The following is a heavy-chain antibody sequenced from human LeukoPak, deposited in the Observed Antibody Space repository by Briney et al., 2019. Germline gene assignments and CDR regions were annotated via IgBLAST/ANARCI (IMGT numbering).Heavy chain of an antibody. CDR1: GGSFRNYY. Sequence: SETLSLTCTVSGGSFRNYYWSWIRQPPGKGLEWIGYIYYSGSTNYNPSLKSRVTISVDTSKNQFSLKLSSVTAADTAVYYCARGLAPTSSSGWYYWGQGTLVTVSS. V-gene: IGHV4-59*01. CDR3: ARGLAPTSSSGWYY. D-gene: IGHD6-19*01. J-gene: IGHJ4*02. CDR2: IYYSGST.